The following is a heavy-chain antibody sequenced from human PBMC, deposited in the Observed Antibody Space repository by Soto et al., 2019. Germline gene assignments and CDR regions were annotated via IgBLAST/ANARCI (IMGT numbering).Heavy chain of an antibody. CDR1: GYSLTDLS. D-gene: IGHD5-12*01. CDR3: ATGIVATINAY. V-gene: IGHV1-24*01. CDR2: FDPEDGEI. Sequence: QVQLVQSGAEVKKPGASVKVSCKVSGYSLTDLSLHWVRQAPGKGLEWMGGFDPEDGEIVYAQRLQGRVNMTEDTSTATAYLELSSLRSDDPAVYYCATGIVATINAYWGQGTLVTVSS. J-gene: IGHJ4*02.